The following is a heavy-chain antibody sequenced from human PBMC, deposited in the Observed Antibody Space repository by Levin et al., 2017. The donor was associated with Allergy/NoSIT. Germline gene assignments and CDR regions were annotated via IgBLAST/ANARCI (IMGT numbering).Heavy chain of an antibody. CDR1: GDSISSGDYY. D-gene: IGHD3-22*01. J-gene: IGHJ4*02. Sequence: SCTVSGDSISSGDYYWSWIRQPPGKGLEWIGYIYYSGSTYYNPSLKSRVTISVDTSKNQFSLKLSSVTAADTAVYYCARVLVVIKTYSFDYWGQGTLVTVSS. CDR2: IYYSGST. V-gene: IGHV4-30-4*01. CDR3: ARVLVVIKTYSFDY.